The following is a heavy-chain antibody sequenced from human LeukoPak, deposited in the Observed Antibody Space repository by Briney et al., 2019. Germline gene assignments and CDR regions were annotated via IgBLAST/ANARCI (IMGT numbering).Heavy chain of an antibody. Sequence: PSETLSLTCAVSGYSISSGYYWGWIRQPPGKGLEWIGSIYHSGSTYYNPSLKSRVTISVDTSKNQFSLKLSSVTAADTAVYYCARDPLVRGLYYLDYWGQGTLVTVSS. D-gene: IGHD3-10*01. CDR3: ARDPLVRGLYYLDY. CDR2: IYHSGST. J-gene: IGHJ4*02. CDR1: GYSISSGYY. V-gene: IGHV4-38-2*02.